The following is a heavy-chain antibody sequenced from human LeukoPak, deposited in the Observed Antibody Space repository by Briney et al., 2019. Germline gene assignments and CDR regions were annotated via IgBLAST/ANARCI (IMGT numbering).Heavy chain of an antibody. J-gene: IGHJ3*02. Sequence: GGSLRLSCAASGFTFSSYSMNWVRQAPGKGLEWVSSISSSSSYIYYADSVKGRFTISRGNAKDSLYLQMNSLRAEDTAVYYCARDRGDYVWGSYRFDAFDIWGQGTMVTVSS. D-gene: IGHD3-16*02. CDR2: ISSSSSYI. CDR3: ARDRGDYVWGSYRFDAFDI. CDR1: GFTFSSYS. V-gene: IGHV3-21*01.